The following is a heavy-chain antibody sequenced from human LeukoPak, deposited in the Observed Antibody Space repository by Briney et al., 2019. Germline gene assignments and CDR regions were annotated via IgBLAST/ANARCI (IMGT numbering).Heavy chain of an antibody. V-gene: IGHV3-33*01. CDR1: GFTFSSYG. CDR3: ARDPGIAVNYYYYMDV. J-gene: IGHJ6*03. D-gene: IGHD6-19*01. CDR2: IWYDGSNK. Sequence: GGSLRLSCAASGFTFSSYGMHWVRQAPGKGLEWVAVIWYDGSNKYYADSVKGRFTISRDNSKNTLYLQMNSLRAEDTAVYYCARDPGIAVNYYYYMDVWGKGTTVTVSS.